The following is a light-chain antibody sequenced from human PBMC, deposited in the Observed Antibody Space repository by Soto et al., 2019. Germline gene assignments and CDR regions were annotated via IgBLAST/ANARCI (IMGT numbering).Light chain of an antibody. J-gene: IGKJ1*01. V-gene: IGKV3-15*01. CDR3: QQYNNWPPDRT. Sequence: EIVMTQSPATLSMSPGERATLSCRASQSVGSNLAWYQQKPGQAPRLLIYGASTRATGIPARFSGSGSGTEFTLTISSLRSEDFAIYFCQQYNNWPPDRTFGQGTKVEIK. CDR2: GAS. CDR1: QSVGSN.